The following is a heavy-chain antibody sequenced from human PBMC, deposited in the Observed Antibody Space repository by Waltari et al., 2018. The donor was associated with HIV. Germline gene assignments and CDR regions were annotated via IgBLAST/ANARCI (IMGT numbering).Heavy chain of an antibody. Sequence: EVQLVESGGGLVKPGGSLRLSCAASGFTFSSYSMNWVRQAPGKGLEWVSSISSSSIYISYADSVKGRFTISRDNAKNSLYLQINSLRAEDTAVYYCARQDSSGGNYYYGMDVWGQGTTVTVSS. J-gene: IGHJ6*02. CDR3: ARQDSSGGNYYYGMDV. V-gene: IGHV3-21*01. CDR2: ISSSSIYI. CDR1: GFTFSSYS. D-gene: IGHD3-22*01.